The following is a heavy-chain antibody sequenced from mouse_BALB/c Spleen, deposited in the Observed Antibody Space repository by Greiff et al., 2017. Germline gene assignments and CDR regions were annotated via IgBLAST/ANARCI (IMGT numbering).Heavy chain of an antibody. V-gene: IGHV14-4*02. J-gene: IGHJ2*01. D-gene: IGHD1-1*01. CDR2: IDPENGDN. Sequence: VQLQQSGAELVRSGASVKLSCTASGFNIKAYYMNWVKQRPEQGLEWIGWIDPENGDNESAPTFQGKATMTADTSSNTSYLQLSSLTSEDTAVDDCNAAGSSDDFDYWGQGTTLTVAS. CDR1: GFNIKAYY. CDR3: NAAGSSDDFDY.